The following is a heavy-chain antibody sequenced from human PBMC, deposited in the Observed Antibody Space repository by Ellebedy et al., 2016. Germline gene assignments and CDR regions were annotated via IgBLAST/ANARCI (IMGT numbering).Heavy chain of an antibody. CDR2: ISANSGNT. CDR3: ARVLSKGGYYYDGSGYYRYWYFDL. J-gene: IGHJ2*01. V-gene: IGHV1-18*01. CDR1: GYTIATYD. Sequence: ASVKVSXXASGYTIATYDISWVRQAPGQGLEWMGWISANSGNTNYAQKLQDRLTMTTDTSTSTAYMELRSLRSDDTAVYYCARVLSKGGYYYDGSGYYRYWYFDLWGRGTLVTVSS. D-gene: IGHD3-22*01.